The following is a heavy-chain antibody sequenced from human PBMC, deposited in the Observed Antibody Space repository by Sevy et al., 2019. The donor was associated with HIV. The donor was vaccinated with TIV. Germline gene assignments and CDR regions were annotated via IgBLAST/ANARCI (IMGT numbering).Heavy chain of an antibody. CDR2: ISGSGGST. CDR1: GFTFSSYA. CDR3: AKAGGPQHTAMVTIFDY. D-gene: IGHD5-18*01. J-gene: IGHJ4*02. Sequence: GGSLRLSCAASGFTFSSYAMSWVRQAPEKGLEWVSAISGSGGSTYYADSVKGRFTISRDNSKNTLYLQMNSLRAEDTAVYYCAKAGGPQHTAMVTIFDYWGQGTLVTVSS. V-gene: IGHV3-23*01.